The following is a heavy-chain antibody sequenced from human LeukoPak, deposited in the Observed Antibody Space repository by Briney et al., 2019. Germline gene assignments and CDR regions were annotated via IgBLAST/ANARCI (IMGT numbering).Heavy chain of an antibody. J-gene: IGHJ4*02. CDR1: GGSISSGGYY. CDR2: IYYSGST. Sequence: SQTLSLTCTVSGGSISSGGYYWSWIRQHPGKGLEWIGYIYYSGSTHYNPSLKSRVTISVDTSKNQFSLKLSSVTAADTAVYYCARASPTSIAVHYWGQGTPVTVSS. CDR3: ARASPTSIAVHY. D-gene: IGHD6-19*01. V-gene: IGHV4-31*03.